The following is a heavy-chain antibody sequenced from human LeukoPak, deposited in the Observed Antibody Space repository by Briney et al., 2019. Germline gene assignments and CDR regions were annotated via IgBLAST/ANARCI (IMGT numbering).Heavy chain of an antibody. V-gene: IGHV3-48*01. J-gene: IGHJ4*02. CDR2: ISSSSSTI. CDR3: ARAMWDYASRSLFDY. Sequence: PGGSLRLSWAASGFTFSSYSMNWVRQAPGKGLEWVSHISSSSSTIYYADSVKGRFTISRDNAKNSLYLQMNSLRVEDTAVYYCARAMWDYASRSLFDYWGQGTLVSVSS. CDR1: GFTFSSYS. D-gene: IGHD3-10*01.